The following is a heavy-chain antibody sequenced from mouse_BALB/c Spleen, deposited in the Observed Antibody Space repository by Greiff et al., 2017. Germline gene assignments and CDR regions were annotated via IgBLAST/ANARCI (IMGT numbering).Heavy chain of an antibody. CDR1: GYTFTDYN. V-gene: IGHV1S29*02. CDR3: ARLGHYGSSQYYFDY. D-gene: IGHD1-1*01. CDR2: IYPYNGGT. Sequence: EVQLQQSGPELVKPGASVKISCKASGYTFTDYNMHWVKQSHGKSLEWIGYIYPYNGGTGYNQKFKSKATLTVDNSSSTAYMELRSLTSEDSAVYYCARLGHYGSSQYYFDYWGQGTTLTVSS. J-gene: IGHJ2*01.